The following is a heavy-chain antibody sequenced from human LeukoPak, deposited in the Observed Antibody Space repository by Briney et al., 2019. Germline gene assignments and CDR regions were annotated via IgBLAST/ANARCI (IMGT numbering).Heavy chain of an antibody. J-gene: IGHJ4*02. CDR2: ISAYNGNT. D-gene: IGHD3-22*01. CDR1: GYTFNSYG. CDR3: ARDAFRATYYYDSSAFYSDS. Sequence: SVKVSCKASGYTFNSYGISWVRQAPGQGLEWMGWISAYNGNTNYAQRVQGRLTMTADTSTSTAYMELRSLRSDDTAVYYCARDAFRATYYYDSSAFYSDSWGQGTLVTVSS. V-gene: IGHV1-18*01.